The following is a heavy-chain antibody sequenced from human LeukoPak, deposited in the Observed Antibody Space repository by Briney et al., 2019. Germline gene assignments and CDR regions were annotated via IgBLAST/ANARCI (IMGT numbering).Heavy chain of an antibody. J-gene: IGHJ4*02. CDR1: GLTFSSYA. V-gene: IGHV3-23*01. CDR3: AKVRLKAVAGCFDY. Sequence: GGSLRLSCAASGLTFSSYAMTWVRKAPGKGLEWVSSVTDRGGNSYYADSVKGRFTISRDNSKNTLYLQMNSLRAEDTAVYYCAKVRLKAVAGCFDYWGQGTLVTVSS. CDR2: VTDRGGNS. D-gene: IGHD6-19*01.